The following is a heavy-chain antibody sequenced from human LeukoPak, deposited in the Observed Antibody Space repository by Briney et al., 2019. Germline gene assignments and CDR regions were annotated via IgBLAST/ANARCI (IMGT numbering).Heavy chain of an antibody. CDR1: GGSISSYY. CDR3: ARLGIGVVPSAMLGDYYFDY. Sequence: SETLSLTCTVSGGSISSYYWSWIRQPPGKGLEWIGYIYYSGSTKYNPSLKSRGTISVDTSKNQFSLKLTSVTAADTAVYYCARLGIGVVPSAMLGDYYFDYWGQGTLVTVSS. J-gene: IGHJ4*02. D-gene: IGHD2-2*01. CDR2: IYYSGST. V-gene: IGHV4-59*08.